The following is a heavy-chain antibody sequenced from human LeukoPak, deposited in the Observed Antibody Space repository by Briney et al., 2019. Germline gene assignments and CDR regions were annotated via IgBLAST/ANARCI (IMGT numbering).Heavy chain of an antibody. CDR3: AKDNIGSYYYYGMDV. D-gene: IGHD2/OR15-2a*01. CDR2: ISYDGSNK. V-gene: IGHV3-30*18. J-gene: IGHJ6*02. CDR1: GFTFSSYG. Sequence: PGRSLRLSCAASGFTFSSYGMHWVRQAPGKGLEWVAVISYDGSNKYYADSVKGRFTISRDNSKNTLYLQMNSLRAEDTAVYYCAKDNIGSYYYYGMDVWGQGTTVTVSS.